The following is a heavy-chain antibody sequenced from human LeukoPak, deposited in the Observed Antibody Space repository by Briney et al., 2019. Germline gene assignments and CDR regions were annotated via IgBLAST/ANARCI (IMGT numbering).Heavy chain of an antibody. Sequence: GGALRLSCAASVFTFSSYWMSWVREAPGTGQEWVANIKQVGSEKYHVDSVNRRFTISRDNAKNSLYLQMNSLRAEDTAVYYCARAYGDYFDYWGQGTLVTVSS. D-gene: IGHD4-17*01. CDR3: ARAYGDYFDY. CDR2: IKQVGSEK. CDR1: VFTFSSYW. J-gene: IGHJ4*02. V-gene: IGHV3-7*01.